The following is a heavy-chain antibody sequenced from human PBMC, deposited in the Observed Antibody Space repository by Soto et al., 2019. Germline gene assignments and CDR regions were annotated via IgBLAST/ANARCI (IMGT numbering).Heavy chain of an antibody. J-gene: IGHJ5*02. V-gene: IGHV1-3*01. CDR3: ARGPPRYGDYQFDP. CDR2: INAGNGNT. Sequence: GASVKVSCKASGYTFTSYAMHWVRQAPGQRLEWMGWINAGNGNTKYSQKFQGRVTITRDTSASTAYVELSSLRSEDTAVYYCARGPPRYGDYQFDPWGQGTLVTVSS. CDR1: GYTFTSYA. D-gene: IGHD4-17*01.